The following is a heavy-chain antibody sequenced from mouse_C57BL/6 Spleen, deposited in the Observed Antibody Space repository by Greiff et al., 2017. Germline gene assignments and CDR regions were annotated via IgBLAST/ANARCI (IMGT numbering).Heavy chain of an antibody. V-gene: IGHV14-2*01. J-gene: IGHJ1*03. Sequence: EVQLVESGAELVKPGASVKLSCTASGFNIKDYYMHWVKQRTEQGLEWIGRIDPEDGETKYAPKFQGKATITADTSSHTAYLQLSSLTSEDTAVYYCARSYYGNSGYWYFDVWGTGTTVTVSS. CDR2: IDPEDGET. D-gene: IGHD2-10*01. CDR3: ARSYYGNSGYWYFDV. CDR1: GFNIKDYY.